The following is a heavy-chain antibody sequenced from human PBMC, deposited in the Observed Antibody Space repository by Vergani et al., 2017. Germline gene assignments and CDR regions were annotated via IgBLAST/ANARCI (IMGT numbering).Heavy chain of an antibody. CDR3: ARLYGRSENWFDP. CDR2: IYHSGST. CDR1: GGSISSGCYS. J-gene: IGHJ5*02. Sequence: QLQLQESGSGLVKPSQTLSLICAVSGGSISSGCYSWSWIRQPPGKGLEWIGYIYHSGSTYYNPSLKSRVTRSVDRSKNQFSLKLSSVTAADTAVYYCARLYGRSENWFDPWGQGTLVTVSS. V-gene: IGHV4-30-2*01. D-gene: IGHD3-10*02.